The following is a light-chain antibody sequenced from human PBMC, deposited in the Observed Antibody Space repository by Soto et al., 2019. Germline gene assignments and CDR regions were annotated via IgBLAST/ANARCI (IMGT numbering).Light chain of an antibody. CDR1: QGVTTN. J-gene: IGKJ5*01. CDR2: DVS. CDR3: QQYNNWPFS. Sequence: ELVMTQSPATLSVCPGERATLSCRAGQGVTTNFAWYQQKSGQSPRLLIYDVSIRATGVPARFSATGSETDFTLTISGLQSEDSAVYFCQQYNNWPFSFGQGTRLEIK. V-gene: IGKV3-15*01.